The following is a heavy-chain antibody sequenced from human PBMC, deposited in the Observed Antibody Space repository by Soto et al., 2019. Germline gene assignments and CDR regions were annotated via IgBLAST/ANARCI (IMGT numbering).Heavy chain of an antibody. V-gene: IGHV3-74*01. CDR3: TRDIGGASST. CDR2: TNNDGSVT. D-gene: IGHD1-26*01. Sequence: ELQLVESGGGLVQPGGSLRLSCAASGFTFSGFWIHWVRQAPGKGLVWVSRTNNDGSVTDYADSVKGRFTISRDNAENTLYLQMNSLRAEDAAVYYRTRDIGGASSTWGQGTLVTVSS. CDR1: GFTFSGFW. J-gene: IGHJ5*02.